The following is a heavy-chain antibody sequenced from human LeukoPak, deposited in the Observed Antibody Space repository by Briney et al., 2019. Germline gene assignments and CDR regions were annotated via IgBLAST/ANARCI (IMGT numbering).Heavy chain of an antibody. Sequence: ASVKVSCKASGYSFTGYYMHWVRQAPGQGLEWMGWINPNSGGTNYAQKFQGRVTMTTDTSTSTAYMELRSLRSDDTAVYYCARSPRSAKGYYFDYWGQGTLVTVSS. V-gene: IGHV1-2*02. CDR1: GYSFTGYY. CDR2: INPNSGGT. CDR3: ARSPRSAKGYYFDY. D-gene: IGHD2-2*01. J-gene: IGHJ4*02.